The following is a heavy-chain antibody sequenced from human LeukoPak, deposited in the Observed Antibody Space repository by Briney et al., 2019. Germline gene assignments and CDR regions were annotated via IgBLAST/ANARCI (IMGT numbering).Heavy chain of an antibody. CDR3: ARDGGYSGYDYPYNWFDP. CDR2: IYYSGST. Sequence: PSETLSLTCTVSGGSISSYYWSWIRQPPGKGLEWIGYIYYSGSTNYSPSLKSRVTISVDTSKNQFSLKLSSVTAADTAVYYCARDGGYSGYDYPYNWFDPWGQGTLVTVSS. D-gene: IGHD5-12*01. J-gene: IGHJ5*02. V-gene: IGHV4-59*13. CDR1: GGSISSYY.